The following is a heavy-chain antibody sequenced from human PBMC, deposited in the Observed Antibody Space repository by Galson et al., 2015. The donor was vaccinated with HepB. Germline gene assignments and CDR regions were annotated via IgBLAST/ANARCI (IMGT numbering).Heavy chain of an antibody. CDR2: ISYDGSNK. D-gene: IGHD1-1*01. CDR1: GFTFSSYG. V-gene: IGHV3-30*03. CDR3: ASGNWNAEGDDAFDI. J-gene: IGHJ3*02. Sequence: SLRLSCAASGFTFSSYGMHWVRQAPGKGLEWVAVISYDGSNKYYADSVKGRFTISRDNSKNTLYLQMNSLRAEDTAVYYCASGNWNAEGDDAFDIWDQGTMVTVSS.